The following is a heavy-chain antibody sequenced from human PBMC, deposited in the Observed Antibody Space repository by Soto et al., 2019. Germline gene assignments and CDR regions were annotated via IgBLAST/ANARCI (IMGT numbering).Heavy chain of an antibody. CDR2: ISYDGSNK. V-gene: IGHV3-30*03. CDR3: ARDEAVAGTYGGYYFDY. D-gene: IGHD6-19*01. Sequence: VGSLTLSCAASGFTFSSYGMHWVRQAPGKGLEWVAVISYDGSNKYYADSVKGRFTISRDNSKNTLYLQMNSLRSDDTAVYYCARDEAVAGTYGGYYFDYWGQGTLVTVS. CDR1: GFTFSSYG. J-gene: IGHJ4*02.